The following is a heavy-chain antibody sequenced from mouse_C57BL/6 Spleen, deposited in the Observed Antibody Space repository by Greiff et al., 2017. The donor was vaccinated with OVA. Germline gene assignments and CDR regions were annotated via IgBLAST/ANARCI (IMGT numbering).Heavy chain of an antibody. V-gene: IGHV1-82*01. CDR1: GYAFSSSW. J-gene: IGHJ3*01. CDR3: AREEDYYGSSSWVAY. Sequence: QVQLQQSGPELVKPGASVKISCKASGYAFSSSWLNWVKQRPGKGIEWIGRIYPGDRDTNYNGKFKCKATLTADKSSSTAYMQLSRLSSEDSSFYICAREEDYYGSSSWVAYWGQGTLVTVSA. D-gene: IGHD1-1*01. CDR2: IYPGDRDT.